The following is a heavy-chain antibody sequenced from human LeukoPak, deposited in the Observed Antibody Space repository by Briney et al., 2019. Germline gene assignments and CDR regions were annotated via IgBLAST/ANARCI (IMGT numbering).Heavy chain of an antibody. Sequence: GASVKVSCKASGGTFSSYDISWVRQAPGQGLEWMGGIIPIFGTANYAQKFQGRVTITADESTSTAYMELSSLRSEDTAVYYCVLEVRGDTAMVPADHWGQGTLVTVSS. J-gene: IGHJ4*02. CDR3: VLEVRGDTAMVPADH. V-gene: IGHV1-69*13. CDR2: IIPIFGTA. D-gene: IGHD5-18*01. CDR1: GGTFSSYD.